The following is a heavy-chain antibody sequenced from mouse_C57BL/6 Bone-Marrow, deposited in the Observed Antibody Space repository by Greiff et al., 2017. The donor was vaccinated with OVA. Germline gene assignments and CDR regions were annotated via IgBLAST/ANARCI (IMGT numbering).Heavy chain of an antibody. CDR2: IHPNSGST. V-gene: IGHV1-64*01. CDR3: ARRRITTVVAPFDY. CDR1: GYTFTSYW. D-gene: IGHD1-1*01. J-gene: IGHJ2*01. Sequence: QVQLQQPGAELVKPGASVKLSCKASGYTFTSYWMHWVKQRPGQGLEWIGMIHPNSGSTNYNEKFKSKATLTVDKSSSTAYMQLSSLTSEDSAVYYCARRRITTVVAPFDYWGQGTTLTVSS.